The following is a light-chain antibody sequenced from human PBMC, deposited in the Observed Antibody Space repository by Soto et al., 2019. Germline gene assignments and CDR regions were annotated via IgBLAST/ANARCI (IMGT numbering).Light chain of an antibody. J-gene: IGKJ5*01. CDR2: GAS. CDR3: QQYCSSPPIT. CDR1: QSVSSSY. V-gene: IGKV3-20*01. Sequence: EIVLTRSPGTLSLSPGERATLSCRASQSVSSSYLAWYQQKPGQATRLLIDGASSRATGIPDRFSGSGSGTDFTLTISRLEPEDFAVYYCQQYCSSPPITFGQGTRLEIK.